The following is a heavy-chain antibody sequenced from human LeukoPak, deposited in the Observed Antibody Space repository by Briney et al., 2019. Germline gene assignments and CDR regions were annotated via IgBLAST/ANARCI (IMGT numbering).Heavy chain of an antibody. Sequence: GGSLRLSCAASGFTFSSYSMNWVRQAPGKGLEWVSYISSSSSTIYYADSVKGRFTISRDNAKNSLYLQMNSLRAEDTAVYYCARGGGSYDYWGQGTLVTVSS. CDR2: ISSSSSTI. D-gene: IGHD1-26*01. CDR1: GFTFSSYS. CDR3: ARGGGSYDY. J-gene: IGHJ4*02. V-gene: IGHV3-48*04.